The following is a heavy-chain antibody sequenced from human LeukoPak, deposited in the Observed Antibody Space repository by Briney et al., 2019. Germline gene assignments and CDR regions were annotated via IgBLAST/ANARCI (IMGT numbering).Heavy chain of an antibody. D-gene: IGHD3-10*02. J-gene: IGHJ6*04. CDR3: AELGITMIGGV. CDR2: IKQDGSEK. V-gene: IGHV3-7*01. Sequence: GGSLRLSCAASGFAFSSYWMSWVRQAPGKGLEWVANIKQDGSEKYYVDSVKGRFTISRDNAKDSLYLQMNSLRAEDTAVYYCAELGITMIGGVWGKGTTVTISS. CDR1: GFAFSSYW.